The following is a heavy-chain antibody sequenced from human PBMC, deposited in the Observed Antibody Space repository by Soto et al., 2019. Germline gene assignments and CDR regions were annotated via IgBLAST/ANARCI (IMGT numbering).Heavy chain of an antibody. Sequence: PVKVSCKASGGTFSSYAISWVRQAPGQGLEWMGGIIPIFGTANYAQKFQGRVTITADESTSTAYMELSSLRSEDTAVYYWARAESGSGSYYKVFYYYCGMAVCVKGTTGAVS. CDR1: GGTFSSYA. CDR3: ARAESGSGSYYKVFYYYCGMAV. J-gene: IGHJ6*04. V-gene: IGHV1-69*13. D-gene: IGHD3-10*01. CDR2: IIPIFGTA.